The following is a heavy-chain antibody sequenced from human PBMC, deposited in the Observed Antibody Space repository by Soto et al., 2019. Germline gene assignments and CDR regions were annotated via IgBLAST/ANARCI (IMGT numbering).Heavy chain of an antibody. CDR2: IKSKTDGGTT. CDR1: GFTFSSAW. CDR3: TTESVYYYGSGSYL. D-gene: IGHD3-10*01. Sequence: GGSLRLSCAASGFTFSSAWMSWARQAPGRGLEWVGRIKSKTDGGTTDYAAPVKGRFTISRDDSKNTLYLQMNSLKTEDTAVYYCTTESVYYYGSGSYLWGQGTLVTVSS. J-gene: IGHJ5*02. V-gene: IGHV3-15*01.